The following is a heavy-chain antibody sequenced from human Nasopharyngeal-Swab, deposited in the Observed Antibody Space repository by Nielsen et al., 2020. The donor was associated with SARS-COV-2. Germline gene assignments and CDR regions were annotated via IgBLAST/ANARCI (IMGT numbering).Heavy chain of an antibody. D-gene: IGHD3-3*01. J-gene: IGHJ4*02. V-gene: IGHV3-30*18. CDR1: GFTFSSYG. Sequence: GESLKISCAASGFTFSSYGMHWVRQAPGKGLEWVAVISYDGSNKYYADSVKGRFTISRDNSKNTLYLQMNSLRAEDTAVYYCAKDLWSSTDPTFDYWGQGTLVTVSS. CDR3: AKDLWSSTDPTFDY. CDR2: ISYDGSNK.